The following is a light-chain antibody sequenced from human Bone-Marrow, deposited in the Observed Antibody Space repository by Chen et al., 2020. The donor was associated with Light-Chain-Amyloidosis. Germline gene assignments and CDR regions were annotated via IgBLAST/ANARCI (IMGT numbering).Light chain of an antibody. J-gene: IGLJ3*02. CDR3: QVWDRSSDRPV. V-gene: IGLV3-21*02. Sequence: SYVLTQPSSVSVAPGQTATIACGGNNIGSTSVHWYQQTPGQAPLLVFYDDSYRPSGIPERLSGSNSGNTATLTSSRVEAGDEADYYCQVWDRSSDRPVFGGGTKLTVL. CDR1: NIGSTS. CDR2: DDS.